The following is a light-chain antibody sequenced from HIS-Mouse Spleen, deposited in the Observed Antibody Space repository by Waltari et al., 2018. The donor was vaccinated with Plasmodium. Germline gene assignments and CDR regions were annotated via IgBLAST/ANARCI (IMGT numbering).Light chain of an antibody. Sequence: SYDLTQPPSVSVSPGQTARITCPGDALPQKYAYWYQQKSGQAPVLVIYEDSKRPSGIPERFSGSSSGTMATLTISGAQVEDEADYYCYSTDSSGNHRVFGGGTKLTVL. CDR2: EDS. V-gene: IGLV3-10*01. CDR1: ALPQKY. J-gene: IGLJ3*02. CDR3: YSTDSSGNHRV.